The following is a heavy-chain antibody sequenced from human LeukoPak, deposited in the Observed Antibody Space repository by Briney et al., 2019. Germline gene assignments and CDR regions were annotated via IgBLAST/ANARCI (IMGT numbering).Heavy chain of an antibody. Sequence: GGSLRLSCAASGFTVSSNYMSWVRQAPGKGLEWVSVIYSGGSTYYADSVKGRFTTSRDNSKNTLYLQMNSLRAEDTAVYYCARQLYSSSSESMDVWGKGTTVTVSS. J-gene: IGHJ6*03. CDR1: GFTVSSNY. CDR2: IYSGGST. D-gene: IGHD6-6*01. V-gene: IGHV3-66*02. CDR3: ARQLYSSSSESMDV.